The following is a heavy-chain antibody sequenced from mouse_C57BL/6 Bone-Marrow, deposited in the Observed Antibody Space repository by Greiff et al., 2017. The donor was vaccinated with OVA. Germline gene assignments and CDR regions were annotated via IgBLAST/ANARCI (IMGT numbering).Heavy chain of an antibody. CDR2: IRSKSNNYAT. CDR1: GFSFNTYA. Sequence: EVQLVESGGGLVQPKGSLKLSCAASGFSFNTYAMNWVRQAPGKGLEWVARIRSKSNNYATYYADSVKDRFTISRDDSESMLYLQMNNLKTEDTAMYYCVRHEREDYAMDYWGQGTSVTVSS. J-gene: IGHJ4*01. CDR3: VRHEREDYAMDY. V-gene: IGHV10-1*01.